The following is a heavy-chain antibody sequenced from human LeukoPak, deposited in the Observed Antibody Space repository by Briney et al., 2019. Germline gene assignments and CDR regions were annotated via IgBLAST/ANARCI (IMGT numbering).Heavy chain of an antibody. CDR3: AKDRGSSSAAYGMDV. V-gene: IGHV3-30*18. Sequence: GGSLRLSCAASGFTFSSYGMHWVRQAPGKGLEWVALISFDGVKTDYADSVKGRFTISRDSSQNTLYLQMNSLRAEDTAVYYCAKDRGSSSAAYGMDVWGQGTMVTVSS. D-gene: IGHD6-13*01. CDR1: GFTFSSYG. J-gene: IGHJ6*02. CDR2: ISFDGVKT.